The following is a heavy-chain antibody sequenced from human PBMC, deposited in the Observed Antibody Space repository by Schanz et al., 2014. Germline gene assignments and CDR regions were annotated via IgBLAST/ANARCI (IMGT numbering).Heavy chain of an antibody. CDR3: AKDLAAVGVFDY. CDR1: GFTFSDYY. CDR2: ISSSGSTI. V-gene: IGHV3-11*01. J-gene: IGHJ4*02. D-gene: IGHD6-13*01. Sequence: QVQLVESGGGLVKPGGSLRLSCAASGFTFSDYYMSWIRQAPGKGLEWVSYISSSGSTIYYADSVKGRFTISRDNSKNTLDLQMNSLRAEDTAIYYCAKDLAAVGVFDYWGQGSLVTVSS.